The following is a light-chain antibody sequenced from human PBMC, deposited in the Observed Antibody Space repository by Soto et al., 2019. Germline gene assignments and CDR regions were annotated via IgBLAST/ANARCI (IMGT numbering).Light chain of an antibody. CDR3: PQYGTSPRT. CDR2: GAS. J-gene: IGKJ1*01. V-gene: IGKV3-20*01. Sequence: EIVLTQSPGTLSLSPGERATLDCRASQSVSSSYLAWYQQNPGQAPRLLIYGASNRASGIPDRFSGSGAGTDFTLTISRVEPEDFAVYYCPQYGTSPRTFGQGTKVEIK. CDR1: QSVSSSY.